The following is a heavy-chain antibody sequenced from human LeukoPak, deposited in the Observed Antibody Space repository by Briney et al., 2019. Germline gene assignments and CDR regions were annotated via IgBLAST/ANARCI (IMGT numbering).Heavy chain of an antibody. CDR3: ARDLYSSGWGYFDY. CDR1: GYSISSGYY. V-gene: IGHV4-38-2*02. CDR2: IYHSGST. D-gene: IGHD6-19*01. Sequence: SETLSLTRTISGYSISSGYYWGWIRQPPGKGLEWIGSIYHSGSTYYNPSLKSRVTISLDTSENQFSLKLSSVTAADTAVYYCARDLYSSGWGYFDYWGQGTLVTVSS. J-gene: IGHJ4*02.